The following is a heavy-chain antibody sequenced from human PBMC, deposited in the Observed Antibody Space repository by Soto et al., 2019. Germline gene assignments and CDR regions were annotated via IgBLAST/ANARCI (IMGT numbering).Heavy chain of an antibody. CDR3: AVIIAARYFDY. D-gene: IGHD6-6*01. V-gene: IGHV4-30-4*01. Sequence: QVQLQESGPGLVKPSQTLSLTCTVSGGSISSGDYYWSWIRQPPGKGLEWIGYTYYSGSTYYNPAIKSRVTISVDTAKNRFSLKLSSVTAADTAVYYCAVIIAARYFDYWGQGTLVTVSS. CDR1: GGSISSGDYY. CDR2: TYYSGST. J-gene: IGHJ4*02.